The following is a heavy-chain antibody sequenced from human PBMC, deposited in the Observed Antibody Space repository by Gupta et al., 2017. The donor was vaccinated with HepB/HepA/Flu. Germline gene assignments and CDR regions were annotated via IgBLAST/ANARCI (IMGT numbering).Heavy chain of an antibody. D-gene: IGHD4-23*01. CDR2: INHSGST. CDR1: GGSFSGYY. J-gene: IGHJ1*01. CDR3: ARQSPSGDYGGKNGSGYFQN. Sequence: QVQLQQWGAGLLKPSETLSLTCAVYGGSFSGYYWSWIRQPPGKGLEWIGEINHSGSTNYNPSLKSRVTISVDTSKNQFSLKLSSVTAADTAVYYCARQSPSGDYGGKNGSGYFQNWGQGTLVTVSS. V-gene: IGHV4-34*01.